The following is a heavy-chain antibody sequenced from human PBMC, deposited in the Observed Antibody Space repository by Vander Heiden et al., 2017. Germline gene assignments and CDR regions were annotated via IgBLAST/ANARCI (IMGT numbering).Heavy chain of an antibody. CDR2: INPSGGST. CDR1: GSTFTSYY. D-gene: IGHD6-19*01. CDR3: ARIPRERAVAGADFDY. Sequence: QVQLVQSGAEVKKPGASVKVYCKASGSTFTSYYMHWVRQAHGQGLEWMGIINPSGGSTRYAHKCQGRVTMTRDTSTSTVYMELSSLRSEDTAVYYCARIPRERAVAGADFDYWGHGTLITVSS. V-gene: IGHV1-46*01. J-gene: IGHJ4*01.